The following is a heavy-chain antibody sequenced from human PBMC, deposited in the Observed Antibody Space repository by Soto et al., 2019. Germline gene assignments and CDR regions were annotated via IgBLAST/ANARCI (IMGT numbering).Heavy chain of an antibody. D-gene: IGHD1-26*01. CDR3: AVEKVGAESVHGFDI. V-gene: IGHV3-74*03. Sequence: GGSLGLSCAASGLTFRSYWMHWVRQAPGKGLVWVSRINTDGSVAMYVDSVKGRFTISRDNAKNTLYLHMNSLRAEDTAVYYCAVEKVGAESVHGFDIWGQGTMVTVS. CDR1: GLTFRSYW. CDR2: INTDGSVA. J-gene: IGHJ3*02.